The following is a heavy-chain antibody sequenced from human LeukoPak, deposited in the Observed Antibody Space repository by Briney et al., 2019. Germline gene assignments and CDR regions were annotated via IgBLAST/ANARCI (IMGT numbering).Heavy chain of an antibody. J-gene: IGHJ4*01. CDR1: GFTFRRYA. V-gene: IGHV3-30-3*01. CDR3: ARDIFGNAVSTFDY. D-gene: IGHD4-23*01. Sequence: GGSLRLSCAASGFTFRRYAMHWVRQAPGKGLEWVAVISNDGSDKYSADSVKGRFTISRDNSKNTLYLQMNSPRAEDTAVYYCARDIFGNAVSTFDYWGQGTLVTVSS. CDR2: ISNDGSDK.